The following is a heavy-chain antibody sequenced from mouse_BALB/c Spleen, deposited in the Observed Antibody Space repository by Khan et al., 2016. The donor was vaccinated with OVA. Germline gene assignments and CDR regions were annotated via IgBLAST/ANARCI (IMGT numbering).Heavy chain of an antibody. J-gene: IGHJ2*01. V-gene: IGHV1S136*01. D-gene: IGHD2-14*01. CDR3: ARNYRDDVYFDY. Sequence: VQLQQSGPELVKPGASVKMSCKASGYTFTSYVMHWVRQKPGQGLEWIGYIYPYNDDTKFTEKFKGKSTLTSDKSSSTACMELSSLTSEDSAVYYCARNYRDDVYFDYWGQGTTLTVSS. CDR1: GYTFTSYV. CDR2: IYPYNDDT.